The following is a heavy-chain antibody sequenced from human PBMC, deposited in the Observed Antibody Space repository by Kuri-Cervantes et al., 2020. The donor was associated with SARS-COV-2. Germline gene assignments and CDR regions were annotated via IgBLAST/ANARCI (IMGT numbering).Heavy chain of an antibody. D-gene: IGHD1-7*01. V-gene: IGHV5-51*01. CDR1: GYSFATYW. CDR3: ARPTRGKLD. Sequence: KVSCKGSGYSFATYWIGWVRQMPGKGLEWMGIIYGGDSDTRYSPSFQGQVTISADKSINTAYLQWSSLKASDTAMYYCARPTRGKLDWGPGTLVTVSS. CDR2: IYGGDSDT. J-gene: IGHJ4*02.